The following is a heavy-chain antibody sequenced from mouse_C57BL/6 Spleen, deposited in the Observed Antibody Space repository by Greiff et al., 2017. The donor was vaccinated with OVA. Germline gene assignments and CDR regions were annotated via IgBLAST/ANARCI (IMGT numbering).Heavy chain of an antibody. J-gene: IGHJ2*01. V-gene: IGHV1-80*01. CDR1: GYAFSSYW. CDR3: ARAQITTVECFDY. Sequence: QVQLQQSGAELVKPGASVKISCKASGYAFSSYWMNWVKQRPGKGLEWIGQIYPGDGDTNYNGKFKGKATLTADKSSSQAYMQLSSLTSEDSAVYYCARAQITTVECFDYWGQGTTLTVSA. CDR2: IYPGDGDT. D-gene: IGHD1-1*01.